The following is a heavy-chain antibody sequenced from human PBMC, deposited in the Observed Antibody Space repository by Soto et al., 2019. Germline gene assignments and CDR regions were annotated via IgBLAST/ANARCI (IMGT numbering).Heavy chain of an antibody. CDR2: INGDGSRT. J-gene: IGHJ6*02. CDR3: ARDPRFLEYNNLAPRSYGMDV. CDR1: GFTFSDSW. D-gene: IGHD3-3*01. V-gene: IGHV3-74*01. Sequence: GGSLRLSCAASGFTFSDSWMHWVRQVPGTGLVWIARINGDGSRTTYADPVKGRFTISRDNANNTLHLQLSSLRAEDTGVYYCARDPRFLEYNNLAPRSYGMDVWGQGTTVTVSS.